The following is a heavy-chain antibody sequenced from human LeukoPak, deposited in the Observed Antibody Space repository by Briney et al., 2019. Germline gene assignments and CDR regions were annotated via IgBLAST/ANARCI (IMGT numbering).Heavy chain of an antibody. D-gene: IGHD3-10*01. CDR1: GFTFSSYW. CDR2: IKQDGSEK. Sequence: GGSLRLSCAASGFTFSSYWMSWVRQAPGKWLEWVANIKQDGSEKYYVDSVKGRFTISRDNAKNSLYLQMNSLRAEDTAVYYCARSWVVREFPQPSDYWGQGTLVTVTS. CDR3: ARSWVVREFPQPSDY. V-gene: IGHV3-7*01. J-gene: IGHJ4*02.